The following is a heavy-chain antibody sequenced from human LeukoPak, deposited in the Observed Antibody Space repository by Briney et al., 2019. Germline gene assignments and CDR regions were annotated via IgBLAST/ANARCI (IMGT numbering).Heavy chain of an antibody. D-gene: IGHD6-19*01. J-gene: IGHJ6*03. V-gene: IGHV4-61*09. CDR1: GGSFSSESNY. Sequence: SQTLSLTYRVSGGSFSSESNYWTCLRRPAEKGLEWIGNICSSGSTNYIPSLRGRVSISVDTSKNQFSLKLSSVTAADTAVYYCARSRWGWGLVQDYYYYYMDVWGKGTTVTISS. CDR3: ARSRWGWGLVQDYYYYYMDV. CDR2: ICSSGST.